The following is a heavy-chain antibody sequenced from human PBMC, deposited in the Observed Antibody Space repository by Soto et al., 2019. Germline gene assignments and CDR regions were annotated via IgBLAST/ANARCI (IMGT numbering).Heavy chain of an antibody. CDR2: IYYSGST. CDR3: AREGSYHYFDF. J-gene: IGHJ4*02. V-gene: IGHV4-31*11. Sequence: QVQLQESGPGLVEASQTLSLTCAVSGASLSRGGYYWSWIRQHPGKGPEWIGNIYYSGSTDYNPSLKSRVKISLDTSNNQFSPRLNSLTAADTAVYFCAREGSYHYFDFWGQGTLVTVSS. D-gene: IGHD1-26*01. CDR1: GASLSRGGYY.